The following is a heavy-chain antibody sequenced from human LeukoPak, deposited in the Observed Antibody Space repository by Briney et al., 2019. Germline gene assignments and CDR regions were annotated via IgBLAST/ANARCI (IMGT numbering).Heavy chain of an antibody. CDR2: INPSGGTT. V-gene: IGHV1-46*01. J-gene: IGHJ4*02. D-gene: IGHD4-17*01. Sequence: ASVKVSCKASGYTFITYYMHWVRQAPGQGLEWMGVINPSGGTTSYAQKSQARVTMTRDTSTSTVYMELSSLRSEDTAVYYCARGTGLGGDYVSNWGQGTLVTVSS. CDR3: ARGTGLGGDYVSN. CDR1: GYTFITYY.